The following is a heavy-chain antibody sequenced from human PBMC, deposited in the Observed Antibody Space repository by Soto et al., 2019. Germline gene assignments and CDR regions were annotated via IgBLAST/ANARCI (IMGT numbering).Heavy chain of an antibody. CDR3: ARDVAYSGSYYLDY. Sequence: SVKVSCKASAYTFTGYYMHWVRQAPGQGLEWMGWINPNSGGTNYAQKFQGWVTMTRDTSISTAYMELSRLRSDDTAVYYCARDVAYSGSYYLDYWGQGTLVTASS. J-gene: IGHJ4*02. CDR1: AYTFTGYY. CDR2: INPNSGGT. V-gene: IGHV1-2*04. D-gene: IGHD1-26*01.